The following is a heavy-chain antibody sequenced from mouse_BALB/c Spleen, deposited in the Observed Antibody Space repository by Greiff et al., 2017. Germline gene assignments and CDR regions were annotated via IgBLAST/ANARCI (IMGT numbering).Heavy chain of an antibody. CDR1: GYTFTDYN. J-gene: IGHJ4*01. D-gene: IGHD2-1*01. CDR3: ARGAYGNYYAMDY. V-gene: IGHV1-18*01. CDR2: INPNNGGT. Sequence: EVKLQESGPELVKPGASVKIPCKASGYTFTDYNMDWVKQSHGKSLEWIGDINPNNGGTIYNQKFKGKATLTVDKSSSTAYMELRSLTSEDTAVYYCARGAYGNYYAMDYWGQGTSVTVSS.